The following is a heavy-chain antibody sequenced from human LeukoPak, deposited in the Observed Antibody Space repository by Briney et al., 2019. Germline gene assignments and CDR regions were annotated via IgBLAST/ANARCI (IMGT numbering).Heavy chain of an antibody. CDR1: GFTFSSYA. Sequence: GGSLRLSCAASGFTFSSYAMSWVRQAPGKGLEWVSAISGSGGSTYYADSVKGRFTISRDNSKNTLYLQMSSLRAEDTAVYYCAKGGTAARYFDYWGQGTLVTVSS. D-gene: IGHD2-2*01. CDR3: AKGGTAARYFDY. V-gene: IGHV3-23*01. CDR2: ISGSGGST. J-gene: IGHJ4*02.